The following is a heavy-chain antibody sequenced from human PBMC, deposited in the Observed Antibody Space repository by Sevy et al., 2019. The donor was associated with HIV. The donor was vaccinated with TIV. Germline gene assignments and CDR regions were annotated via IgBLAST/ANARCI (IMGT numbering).Heavy chain of an antibody. D-gene: IGHD6-19*01. V-gene: IGHV3-30*18. Sequence: GGSLRLSCAASGFTFSSYGMHWVRQAPGKGLDWVTVISYDGSNKYYADSVKGRFTISRDNSKNTLYLQMNSLRVEDTDVYNCAKGGQWLVRDGFDPWGQGTLVTVSS. J-gene: IGHJ5*02. CDR2: ISYDGSNK. CDR3: AKGGQWLVRDGFDP. CDR1: GFTFSSYG.